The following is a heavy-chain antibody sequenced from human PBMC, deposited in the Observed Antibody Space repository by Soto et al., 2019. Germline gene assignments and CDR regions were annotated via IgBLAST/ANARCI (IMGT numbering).Heavy chain of an antibody. Sequence: SETLSLTCTVSGGSISSYYWSWIRQPPGKGLEWIGYIYYSGSTNYNPSLKSRVTISVDTSKNQFSLKLSSVTAADTAVYYCARLRASMTTVTALWYYYGMDVWGQGTTVTVSS. V-gene: IGHV4-59*08. D-gene: IGHD4-4*01. J-gene: IGHJ6*02. CDR3: ARLRASMTTVTALWYYYGMDV. CDR1: GGSISSYY. CDR2: IYYSGST.